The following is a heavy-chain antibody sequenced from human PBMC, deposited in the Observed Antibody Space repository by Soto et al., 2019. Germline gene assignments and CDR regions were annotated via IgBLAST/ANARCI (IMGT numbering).Heavy chain of an antibody. Sequence: QVQLQQWGAGLLKPSETLSLTFAVYGGSFSGYYWSWIRQPPGKGLEWIGEINHSGSTNYNPSIKSRVTKSVDTSKNQFSMKLSAVTAADTAVYYCAREDCSGGSCYSDAFDIWGQGTMVTVSS. CDR3: AREDCSGGSCYSDAFDI. V-gene: IGHV4-34*01. CDR2: INHSGST. D-gene: IGHD2-15*01. CDR1: GGSFSGYY. J-gene: IGHJ3*02.